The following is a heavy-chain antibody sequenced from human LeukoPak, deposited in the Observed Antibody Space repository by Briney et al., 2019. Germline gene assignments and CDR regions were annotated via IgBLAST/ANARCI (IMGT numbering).Heavy chain of an antibody. CDR1: GFTFSSYS. Sequence: PGGSLRLSCAASGFTFSSYSMNWVRQAPGKGLEWVSSISSSSSYIYYADSVKGRFTISRDNAKNSLYLQMNSLRAEDTAVYYCARADWYYSSGPPPAGHLSFDYWGQGTLVTVSS. CDR2: ISSSSSYI. CDR3: ARADWYYSSGPPPAGHLSFDY. V-gene: IGHV3-21*01. J-gene: IGHJ4*02. D-gene: IGHD3-10*01.